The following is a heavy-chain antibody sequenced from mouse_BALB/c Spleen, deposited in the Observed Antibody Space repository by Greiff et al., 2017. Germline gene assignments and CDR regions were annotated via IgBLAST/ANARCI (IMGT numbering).Heavy chain of an antibody. CDR2: IDPGNGDT. Sequence: EVQLQQSGAELVRSGASVKLSCTASGFNIKDYYMHWVKQRPEQGLEWIGWIDPGNGDTEYAPKFQGKATMTADTSSNTAYLQLSSLTSEDTAVYYCSDYYGSRSPFAYWGQGTLVTVSA. CDR3: SDYYGSRSPFAY. D-gene: IGHD1-1*01. CDR1: GFNIKDYY. J-gene: IGHJ3*01. V-gene: IGHV14-4*02.